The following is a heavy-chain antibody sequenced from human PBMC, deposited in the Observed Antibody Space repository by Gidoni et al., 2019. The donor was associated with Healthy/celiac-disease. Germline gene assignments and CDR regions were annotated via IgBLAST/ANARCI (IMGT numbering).Heavy chain of an antibody. J-gene: IGHJ4*02. CDR1: GYTFTSYY. D-gene: IGHD2-2*01. V-gene: IGHV1-46*01. CDR2: INPSGGST. CDR3: AANYCSSTSCHAKNFDY. Sequence: QVQLVQSGAEVKKPGASVTVSCKASGYTFTSYYMHWVRQAPGQGLEWMGIINPSGGSTSYAQKFQGRVTMTRDTSTSTVYMELSSLRSEDTAVYYCAANYCSSTSCHAKNFDYWGQGTLVTVSS.